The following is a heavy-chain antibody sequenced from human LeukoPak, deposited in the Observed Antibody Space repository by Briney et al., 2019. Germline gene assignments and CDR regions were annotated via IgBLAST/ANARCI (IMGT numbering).Heavy chain of an antibody. V-gene: IGHV4-4*07. CDR3: ARVQRSYYNVIYYYGMDV. CDR2: IYTSEST. D-gene: IGHD3-10*01. J-gene: IGHJ6*02. CDR1: GGSISSYY. Sequence: SETLSLTCTVSGGSISSYYWSWIRQPAGKGLEWIGRIYTSESTNYNPSLKSRVTMSVDTSKNQFSLKLSSVTAADTAVYYCARVQRSYYNVIYYYGMDVWGQGTTVTVSS.